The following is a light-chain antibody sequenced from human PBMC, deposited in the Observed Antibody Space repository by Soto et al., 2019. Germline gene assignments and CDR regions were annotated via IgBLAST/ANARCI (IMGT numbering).Light chain of an antibody. Sequence: DIQMTQSPSSLSASVGDRVTITCQASQDVSNYLNWYQQKLGKAPKLLIYDASNLETGVPSRFSGSGSGTYFSFTISSLQPEDLATYYCQQYSNLITFGQGTRLEIK. CDR2: DAS. V-gene: IGKV1-33*01. CDR3: QQYSNLIT. CDR1: QDVSNY. J-gene: IGKJ5*01.